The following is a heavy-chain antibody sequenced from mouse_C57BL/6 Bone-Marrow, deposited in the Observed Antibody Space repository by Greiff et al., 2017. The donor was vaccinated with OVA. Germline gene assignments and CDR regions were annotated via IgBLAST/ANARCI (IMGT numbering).Heavy chain of an antibody. Sequence: QVQLQQSGPELVKPGASVKISCKASGYAFSSSWMNWVKQRPGKGLEWIGRIYPGDGDTNYNGKFKGKATLTADKSSSTAYMQLSSLTSEDSAVYFCAREGPWAWFGYWGQGTLVTVSA. D-gene: IGHD4-1*01. CDR2: IYPGDGDT. J-gene: IGHJ3*01. V-gene: IGHV1-82*01. CDR1: GYAFSSSW. CDR3: AREGPWAWFGY.